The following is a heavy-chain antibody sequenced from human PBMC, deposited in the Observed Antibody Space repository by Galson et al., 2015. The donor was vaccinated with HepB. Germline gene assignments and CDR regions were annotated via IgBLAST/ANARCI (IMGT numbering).Heavy chain of an antibody. J-gene: IGHJ4*02. CDR1: GGTFSSYA. Sequence: SVKVSCKASGGTFSSYAISWVRQAPGQGLEWMGGIIPIFGTANYAQKFQGRVTITADESTSTAYMELSSLRSEDTAVYYCARGPHVLTGTYMLGYWGQGTLVTVSS. V-gene: IGHV1-69*13. D-gene: IGHD1-20*01. CDR3: ARGPHVLTGTYMLGY. CDR2: IIPIFGTA.